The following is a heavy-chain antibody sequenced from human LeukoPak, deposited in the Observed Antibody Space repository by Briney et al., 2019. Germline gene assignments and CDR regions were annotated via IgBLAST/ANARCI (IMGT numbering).Heavy chain of an antibody. Sequence: GSLRLSCAASGFTFRNYAIHWVRQASGKGLEWVAVISSDGTNKNYADSVKGRFTISRDKAKNTVYLQVNSLRSEDTAVYYCARDPVTTWGYFDYWGQGTLVTVSS. CDR1: GFTFRNYA. CDR3: ARDPVTTWGYFDY. V-gene: IGHV3-30-3*01. J-gene: IGHJ4*02. D-gene: IGHD4-17*01. CDR2: ISSDGTNK.